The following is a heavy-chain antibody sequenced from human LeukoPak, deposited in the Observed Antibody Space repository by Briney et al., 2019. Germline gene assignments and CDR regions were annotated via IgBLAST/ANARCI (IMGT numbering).Heavy chain of an antibody. D-gene: IGHD2-2*02. CDR1: GITFSTYG. Sequence: GGSLRLSCAASGITFSTYGMYWVRQAPGKGLEWVSSFLSSSGYIYYADSVKGRFTISRDNAKNSLYLQMNSLRAEDTAVYYCARGQVWYQLLYDYFDCWGQGTLVTVSS. V-gene: IGHV3-21*01. CDR2: FLSSSGYI. CDR3: ARGQVWYQLLYDYFDC. J-gene: IGHJ4*02.